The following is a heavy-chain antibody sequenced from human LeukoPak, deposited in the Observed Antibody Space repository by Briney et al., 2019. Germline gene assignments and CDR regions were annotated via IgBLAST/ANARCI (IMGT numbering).Heavy chain of an antibody. V-gene: IGHV4-39*01. D-gene: IGHD3-9*01. CDR2: IYYSGST. J-gene: IGHJ4*02. CDR3: ARGPVLRYFDWSSPHFDY. Sequence: SETLSLTCTVSGGSISSSSYYWGWIRQPPGKGLEWIGSIYYSGSTYYNPSLKSRVTISVDTSKNQFSLKLSSVTAADTAVYYCARGPVLRYFDWSSPHFDYWGQGTLVTVSS. CDR1: GGSISSSSYY.